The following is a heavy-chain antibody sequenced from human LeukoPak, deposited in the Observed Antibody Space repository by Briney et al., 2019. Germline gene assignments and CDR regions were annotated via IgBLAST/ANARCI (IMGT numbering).Heavy chain of an antibody. CDR1: GGSISSYY. CDR3: AGRDMEWLRN. V-gene: IGHV4-59*08. D-gene: IGHD3-3*01. CDR2: IYYSGST. Sequence: SETLSLTCTASGGSISSYYWSWIRQPPGKGLEWIGYIYYSGSTNYNPSLKSRVTISVDTSKNQFSLKLSSVTAADTAVYYCAGRDMEWLRNWGQGTLVTVSS. J-gene: IGHJ4*02.